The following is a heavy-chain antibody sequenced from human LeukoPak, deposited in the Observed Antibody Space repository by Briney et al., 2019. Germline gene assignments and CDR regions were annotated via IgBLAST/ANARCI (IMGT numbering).Heavy chain of an antibody. V-gene: IGHV3-7*01. CDR2: IKQDGSEK. D-gene: IGHD2-2*01. CDR3: ARVYSSSWYY. CDR1: GFTFSNAW. Sequence: GGSLRLSCAASGFTFSNAWMSWVRQAPGKGLEWVANIKQDGSEKYYVDSVKGRFTISRDNAKNSLYLQMNSLRAEDTAVYYCARVYSSSWYYWGQGTLVTVSS. J-gene: IGHJ4*02.